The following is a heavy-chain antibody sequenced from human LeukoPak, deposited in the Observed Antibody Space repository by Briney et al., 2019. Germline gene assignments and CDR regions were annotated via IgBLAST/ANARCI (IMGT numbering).Heavy chain of an antibody. Sequence: SQTLSLTCTVSGGSISSGGYYWSWIRQHPGKGLEWIGYIYYSGSTYYNPSLKSRVTISVDTSKNQFSLKLSSVTAADTAVYYCARDMAFTPQPAHDMDVWGQGTTVTVSS. CDR3: ARDMAFTPQPAHDMDV. V-gene: IGHV4-31*03. J-gene: IGHJ6*02. CDR2: IYYSGST. CDR1: GGSISSGGYY. D-gene: IGHD5-24*01.